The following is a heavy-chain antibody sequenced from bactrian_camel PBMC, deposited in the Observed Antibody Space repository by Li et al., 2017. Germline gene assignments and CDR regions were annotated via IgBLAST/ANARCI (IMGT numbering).Heavy chain of an antibody. CDR2: IDSDGRA. CDR3: AAAFSCPYGLRTLRPVY. J-gene: IGHJ4*01. Sequence: HVQLVESGGRSVQAGGSLRLSCQSNVYTSGFWCMGWFRHGRGNQGEGVATIDSDGRASYADSVKGRFTISKDNAKNTLYLQMNSLEPEDTAMYYCAAAFSCPYGLRTLRPVYWGQGTQVTVS. V-gene: IGHV3S53*01. D-gene: IGHD1*01. CDR1: VYTSGFWC.